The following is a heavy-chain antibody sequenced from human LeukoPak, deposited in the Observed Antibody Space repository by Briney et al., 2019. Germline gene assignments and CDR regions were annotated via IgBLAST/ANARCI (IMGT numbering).Heavy chain of an antibody. CDR3: ARETTANAFDI. J-gene: IGHJ3*02. D-gene: IGHD4-11*01. CDR2: IYYSGST. V-gene: IGHV4-59*06. CDR1: GGSISSYY. Sequence: PSETLSLTCTVSGGSISSYYWSWIRQPAGKGLEWIGYIYYSGSTYYNPSLKSRVTISVDTSKNQFSLKLSSVTAADTAVYYCARETTANAFDIWGQGTMVTVSS.